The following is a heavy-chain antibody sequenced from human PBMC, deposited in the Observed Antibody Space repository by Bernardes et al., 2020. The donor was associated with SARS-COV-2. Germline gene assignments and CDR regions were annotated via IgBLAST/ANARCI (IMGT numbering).Heavy chain of an antibody. CDR3: HLNARRPEFFDS. Sequence: VGSLIRSCAASGFTFSNYGMHWVRQAPGQGLEWVAVISYDATKKYYADSVKGRFTVSRDNSKNTLFLQMNSLRTDDTAVYYCHLNARRPEFFDSWGQGSLVTVSS. D-gene: IGHD6-25*01. CDR2: ISYDATKK. J-gene: IGHJ4*02. V-gene: IGHV3-30*03. CDR1: GFTFSNYG.